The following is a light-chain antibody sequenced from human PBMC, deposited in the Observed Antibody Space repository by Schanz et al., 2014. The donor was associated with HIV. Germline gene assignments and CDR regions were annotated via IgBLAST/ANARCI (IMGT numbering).Light chain of an antibody. Sequence: DIQLTQSPSTLSASVGDRVTITCRASQNIDDWLAWYQQKPGKAPNLLIYQASTLKTGVPSRFSGSRSGTEFTLTISSLQPDDFATYYCQQYNSDSITFGQGTRLEIK. J-gene: IGKJ5*01. V-gene: IGKV1-5*03. CDR1: QNIDDW. CDR3: QQYNSDSIT. CDR2: QAS.